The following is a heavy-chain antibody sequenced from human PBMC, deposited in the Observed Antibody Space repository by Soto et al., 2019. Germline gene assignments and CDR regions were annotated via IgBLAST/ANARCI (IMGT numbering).Heavy chain of an antibody. CDR2: ISGSGGRT. Sequence: EVQLLESGGGLVQPGGSLRLSCAASGFTFSSYAMSWVRQAPGKGLEWVSAISGSGGRTYYADSVKGRFTISRDNSKNTLYLQMNSLRAEDTAVYYCAKDSLNWNDPGYWGQGTLVTVSS. V-gene: IGHV3-23*01. D-gene: IGHD1-20*01. J-gene: IGHJ4*02. CDR1: GFTFSSYA. CDR3: AKDSLNWNDPGY.